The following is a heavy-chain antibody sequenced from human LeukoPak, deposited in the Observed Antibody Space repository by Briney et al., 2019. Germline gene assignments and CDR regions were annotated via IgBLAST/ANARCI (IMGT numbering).Heavy chain of an antibody. D-gene: IGHD5-18*01. Sequence: SETLSLTCTVSGGSISSSSYYWGWLRQPPGKGLEWIGSIYYSGSTYYNPSLKSRVTISVDTSKNQFSLKLSSVTAADTAVYYCARDGYSYAFDYWGQGTLVTVSS. CDR2: IYYSGST. J-gene: IGHJ4*02. CDR1: GGSISSSSYY. CDR3: ARDGYSYAFDY. V-gene: IGHV4-39*07.